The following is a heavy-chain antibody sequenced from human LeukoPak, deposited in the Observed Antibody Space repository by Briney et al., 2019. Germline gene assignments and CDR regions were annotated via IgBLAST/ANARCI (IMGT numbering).Heavy chain of an antibody. CDR1: GFTFGDYY. CDR3: ARVGASWNFQH. CDR2: ISSSSSDT. J-gene: IGHJ1*01. D-gene: IGHD1-26*01. V-gene: IGHV3-11*06. Sequence: GGSLRLSCAASGFTFGDYYLTWIRQAPGKGLEWVSYISSSSSDTNYADSVRGRFTISRDNANKSLYLQMNSLRDEDTAVHYCARVGASWNFQHWGQGALVTVSS.